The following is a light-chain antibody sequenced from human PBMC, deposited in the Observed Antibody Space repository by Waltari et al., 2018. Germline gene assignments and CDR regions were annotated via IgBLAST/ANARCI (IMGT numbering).Light chain of an antibody. CDR2: RDS. V-gene: IGLV3-9*01. J-gene: IGLJ2*01. CDR3: QVWDSSTVV. Sequence: SYELTQPLSVSVALGPTARITCGGNNIGSKNVHWYQQKPGQAPVLGIYRDSNRPSGIPERFSGANSGNTATLTISRAQAGDEADYYCQVWDSSTVVFGGGTKLTVL. CDR1: NIGSKN.